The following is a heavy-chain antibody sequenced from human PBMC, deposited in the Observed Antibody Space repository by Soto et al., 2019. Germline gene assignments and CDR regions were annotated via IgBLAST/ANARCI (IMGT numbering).Heavy chain of an antibody. CDR1: GYTFTTYG. CDR3: ARVHQAVSLRFLEWLSDFDD. J-gene: IGHJ4*02. V-gene: IGHV1-18*01. Sequence: ASVKVSCKASGYTFTTYGVSWVRQAPGQGLEWMGWISTYNGNTNYAQKLQGRVTMTTDTSTSTAYMELRSLRSDDAAVYYCARVHQAVSLRFLEWLSDFDDWGQGTLVTVSS. CDR2: ISTYNGNT. D-gene: IGHD3-3*01.